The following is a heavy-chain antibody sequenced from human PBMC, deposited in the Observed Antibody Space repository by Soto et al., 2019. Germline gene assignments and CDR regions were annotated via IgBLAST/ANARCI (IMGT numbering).Heavy chain of an antibody. D-gene: IGHD2-21*01. CDR2: INHLGSI. V-gene: IGHV4-34*01. J-gene: IGHJ6*03. CDR1: GGSLSDYF. CDR3: ARGGISHWAYFYYMDV. Sequence: QVQLQQWGAGLLKPSETLSLTCVVSGGSLSDYFWSWIREPPGMALEWIGEINHLGSINYSPSLNSRATMSVDTSKNQFSLTLHSVTAADTATYYCARGGISHWAYFYYMDVWDRGTTVTVSS.